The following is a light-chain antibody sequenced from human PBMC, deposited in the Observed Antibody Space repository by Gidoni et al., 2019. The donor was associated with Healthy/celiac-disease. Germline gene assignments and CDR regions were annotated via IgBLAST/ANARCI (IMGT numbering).Light chain of an antibody. V-gene: IGKV3-11*01. J-gene: IGKJ2*01. CDR2: DAA. CDR1: QSVSSY. CDR3: QQRSNWPPEYT. Sequence: EILFTQSPATLSLSPRERATLSCRASQSVSSYLAWYQQKPGQAPRLLIYDAANRATGIPARFSGSGSGTDFTLTISSREPEDFAVYYCQQRSNWPPEYTFGQGTKLEIK.